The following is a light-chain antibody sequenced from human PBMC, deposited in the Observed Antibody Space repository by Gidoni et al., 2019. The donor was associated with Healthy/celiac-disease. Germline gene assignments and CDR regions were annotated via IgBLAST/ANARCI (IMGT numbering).Light chain of an antibody. J-gene: IGLJ3*02. CDR2: SNK. V-gene: IGLV1-44*01. CDR1: SSNIGSDT. Sequence: QSVLTQPPSASGTPGQRVTISCSGSSSNIGSDTVNLYQQLPGTAPKLLIYSNKQRPSGVPDRFSGSKSGTSASLAISGLQSEDEADYYCAAWDDSLNGPVFGGGTKLTVL. CDR3: AAWDDSLNGPV.